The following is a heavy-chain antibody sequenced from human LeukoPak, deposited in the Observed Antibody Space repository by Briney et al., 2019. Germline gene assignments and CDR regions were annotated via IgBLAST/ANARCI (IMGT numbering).Heavy chain of an antibody. J-gene: IGHJ4*02. D-gene: IGHD1/OR15-1a*01. Sequence: ASAKVSCKTSGYTFTTYDINWVRQAPGQGLEWMGRISAYNGYTNYGQKLQGRVTMTTDTSTNTAYMELRSLRSDDTAVYYCARVGTGTRSFDSWGQGTLVTVSS. CDR1: GYTFTTYD. V-gene: IGHV1-18*01. CDR3: ARVGTGTRSFDS. CDR2: ISAYNGYT.